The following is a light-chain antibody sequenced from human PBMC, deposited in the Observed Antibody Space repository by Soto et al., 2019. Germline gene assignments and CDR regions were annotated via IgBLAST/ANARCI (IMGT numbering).Light chain of an antibody. CDR3: SSYSTTTTLVL. CDR1: SSDVGGYNF. V-gene: IGLV2-14*03. J-gene: IGLJ2*01. Sequence: QSALTQPASVSGSPGQSITISCTGTSSDVGGYNFVSWYQHHPGKVPKLVIYDVLNRPSGVSDRFSASKSGNTASLTISGLQPEDEADYYCSSYSTTTTLVLFGGGTKLTVL. CDR2: DVL.